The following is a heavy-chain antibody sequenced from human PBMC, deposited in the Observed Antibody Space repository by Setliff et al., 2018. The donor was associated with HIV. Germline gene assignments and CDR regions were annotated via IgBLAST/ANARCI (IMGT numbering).Heavy chain of an antibody. CDR3: ARSKTFYDFWGGYYTHGAFKI. CDR1: GGSFSGYY. V-gene: IGHV4-34*01. J-gene: IGHJ3*02. CDR2: INHSGST. Sequence: SETLSLTCAVYGGSFSGYYWSWIRQPPGKGLEWIGEINHSGSTNYNPSLKSRVSISVDTSKNQFSLNLTSVTAADTAVYYCARSKTFYDFWGGYYTHGAFKIWGLGTMVTV. D-gene: IGHD3-3*01.